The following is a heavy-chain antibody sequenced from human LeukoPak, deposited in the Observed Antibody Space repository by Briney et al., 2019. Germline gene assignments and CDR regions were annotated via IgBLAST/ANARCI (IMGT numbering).Heavy chain of an antibody. J-gene: IGHJ6*02. CDR1: GGSISSGGYY. V-gene: IGHV4-31*03. CDR2: IYYSGST. Sequence: SETLSLTCTVSGGSISSGGYYWSWIRQHPGKGLEWIGYIYYSGSTYYNPSLKSRVTISVDTSKNQFSLKLSSVTAVDTAVYYCARNSGSYGGYYYYGMDVWGQGTTVTVSS. CDR3: ARNSGSYGGYYYYGMDV. D-gene: IGHD1-26*01.